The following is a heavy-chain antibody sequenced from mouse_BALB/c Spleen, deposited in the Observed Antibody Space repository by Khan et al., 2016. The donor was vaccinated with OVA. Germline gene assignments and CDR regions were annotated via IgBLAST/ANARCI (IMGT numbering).Heavy chain of an antibody. CDR2: VSTGGHYT. CDR3: ARLAYFYDSEGFAY. CDR1: GFTFSTYG. Sequence: EVQRVESGGDVVKPGGSLKLSCAASGFTFSTYGMSWVRQTPDKRLEWVATVSTGGHYTSYPDTVKGRFTISRDNAKDTLYLQMSSLKSEDTAMFYCARLAYFYDSEGFAYWGQGTLVTVSA. J-gene: IGHJ3*01. D-gene: IGHD1-1*01. V-gene: IGHV5-6*01.